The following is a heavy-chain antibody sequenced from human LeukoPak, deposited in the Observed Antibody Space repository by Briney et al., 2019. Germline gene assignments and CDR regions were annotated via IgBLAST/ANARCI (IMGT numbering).Heavy chain of an antibody. Sequence: GGSLRLSCAASGFTFSSYEMNWVRQAPGKGLEWVSYISNTERTIYYADSVRGRFTISRDNAKNSLYLQMSSLRAEDTAVYYCARARQQMATSYFDYWGQGTPVTVSS. CDR1: GFTFSSYE. CDR3: ARARQQMATSYFDY. CDR2: ISNTERTI. J-gene: IGHJ4*02. D-gene: IGHD5-12*01. V-gene: IGHV3-48*03.